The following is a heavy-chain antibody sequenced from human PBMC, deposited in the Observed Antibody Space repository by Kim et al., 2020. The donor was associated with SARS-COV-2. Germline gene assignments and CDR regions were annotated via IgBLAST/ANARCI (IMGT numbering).Heavy chain of an antibody. Sequence: SETLSLTCTVSGGSISSRNYYWGWVRQPPGKGLEWIGSIYYSGSTYYNPSLKSRVTISVDTSKNQFSLKLSSVTAADTALYYCANIWGYYGFWGGYRDA. D-gene: IGHD3-3*01. CDR1: GGSISSRNYY. CDR2: IYYSGST. V-gene: IGHV4-39*01. CDR3: ANIWGYYGFWGGYRDA. J-gene: IGHJ3*01.